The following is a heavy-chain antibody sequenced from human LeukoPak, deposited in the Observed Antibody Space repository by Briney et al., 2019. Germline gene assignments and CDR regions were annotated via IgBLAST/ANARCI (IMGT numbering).Heavy chain of an antibody. CDR3: AKGQSQYYYYYMDV. CDR1: GFTFSSYA. Sequence: GGSLRLSCAASGFTFSSYAMSWVRQAPGKGLEWVSAISGSGGSTYYADSVKGRFTISRDNSKNTLYLQMNSLRAEDTAVYYCAKGQSQYYYYYMDVWGKGTTVTVSS. CDR2: ISGSGGST. J-gene: IGHJ6*03. V-gene: IGHV3-23*01.